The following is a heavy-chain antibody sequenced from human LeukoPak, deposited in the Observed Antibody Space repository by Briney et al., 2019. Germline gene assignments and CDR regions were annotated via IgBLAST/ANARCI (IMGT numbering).Heavy chain of an antibody. CDR2: IYYTGST. CDR1: GGSISGYY. D-gene: IGHD2-15*01. CDR3: ARGHDCGIVGWFDP. V-gene: IGHV4-59*01. Sequence: SETLSLTCTVSGGSISGYYWIWIRQPPGKGLQWIGYIYYTGSTNYNPSLKSRVTMSIDTSKKQFSLRLNSVTSADTAVYYCARGHDCGIVGWFDPWGQGTLVTVSS. J-gene: IGHJ5*02.